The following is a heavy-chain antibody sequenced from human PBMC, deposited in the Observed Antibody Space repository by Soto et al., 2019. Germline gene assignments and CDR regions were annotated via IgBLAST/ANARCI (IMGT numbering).Heavy chain of an antibody. CDR3: ARRDFYSGYDFTTNNNWFDP. D-gene: IGHD5-12*01. Sequence: SETLSLTCAVSGGSISSSNWWSWVRQPPGQGLEWIGEIYHSGSTNYNPSLKSRVTISVDKSKNQFSLKLSSVTAADTAVYYCARRDFYSGYDFTTNNNWFDPWGQGTLVTVSS. V-gene: IGHV4-4*02. CDR2: IYHSGST. J-gene: IGHJ5*02. CDR1: GGSISSSNW.